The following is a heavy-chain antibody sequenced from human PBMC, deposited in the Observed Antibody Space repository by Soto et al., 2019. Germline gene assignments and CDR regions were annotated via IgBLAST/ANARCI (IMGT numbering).Heavy chain of an antibody. Sequence: QVQLQESGPGLVKPSQTLSLSCTVSGGFISSGGYYWSWIRQHPWKGLEWIGYKHHIGSTYYNPSLKSRVAISVDKSTNQFSLRMRSVTAADTDMYYCARVPVAPENWFDPWGQGTLVTVSA. D-gene: IGHD2-21*01. CDR2: KHHIGST. CDR1: GGFISSGGYY. CDR3: ARVPVAPENWFDP. J-gene: IGHJ5*02. V-gene: IGHV4-31*03.